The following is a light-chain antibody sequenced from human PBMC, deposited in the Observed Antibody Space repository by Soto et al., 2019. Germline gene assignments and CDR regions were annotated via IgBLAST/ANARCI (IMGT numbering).Light chain of an antibody. CDR3: SSYAGSATFVV. J-gene: IGLJ2*01. CDR1: SRDVGGYNY. Sequence: QSALTQPASVSGSPGQSITISCTGTSRDVGGYNYVSWHQQHPGKAPKLLIYEVTKRPSGVPDRFSGSKSGNTASLTVSGLQAEDEADYYCSSYAGSATFVVFGGGTKLTVL. CDR2: EVT. V-gene: IGLV2-8*01.